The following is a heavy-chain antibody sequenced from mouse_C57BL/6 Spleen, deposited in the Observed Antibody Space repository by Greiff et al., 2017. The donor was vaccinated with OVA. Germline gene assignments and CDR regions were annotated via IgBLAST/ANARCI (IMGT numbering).Heavy chain of an antibody. CDR1: GYTFTSYW. V-gene: IGHV1-64*01. CDR2: IHPNSGST. Sequence: VQLQQPGAELVKPGASVKLSCKASGYTFTSYWMHWVKQRPGQGLEWIGMIHPNSGSTNYNEKFKSKATLTVDESASTADMQRSSLTTEDSAVYYCARDGYYFDYWGQGTTLTVSS. CDR3: ARDGYYFDY. J-gene: IGHJ2*01. D-gene: IGHD2-3*01.